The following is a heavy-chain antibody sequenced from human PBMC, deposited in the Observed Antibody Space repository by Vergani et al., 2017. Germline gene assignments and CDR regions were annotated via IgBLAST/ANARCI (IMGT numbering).Heavy chain of an antibody. D-gene: IGHD5-18*01. J-gene: IGHJ4*02. CDR3: AREGELPRYSYGTGAFDY. CDR2: IWYDGSNK. V-gene: IGHV3-33*01. Sequence: QVQLVESGGGVVQPGRSLRLSCAASGFTFSSYGMHWVRQAPGKGLEWVAVIWYDGSNKYYADSVKGRFTISRDNSKNTLYLQMNSRRAADTAVYYCAREGELPRYSYGTGAFDYWGQGTLVTVSS. CDR1: GFTFSSYG.